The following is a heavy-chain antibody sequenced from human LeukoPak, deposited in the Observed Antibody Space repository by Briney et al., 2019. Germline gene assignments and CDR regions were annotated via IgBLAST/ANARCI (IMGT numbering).Heavy chain of an antibody. CDR1: GFTFSSCS. CDR2: ISSSSSYI. D-gene: IGHD3-9*01. CDR3: ARDQAWLSRSFDY. V-gene: IGHV3-21*01. Sequence: GGSLRLSCAASGFTFSSCSMNRVRQAPGKGLEWVSSISSSSSYIYYADSVKGRFTISRDNAKNSLYLQMNSLRAEDTAVYYCARDQAWLSRSFDYWGQGTLVTVSS. J-gene: IGHJ4*02.